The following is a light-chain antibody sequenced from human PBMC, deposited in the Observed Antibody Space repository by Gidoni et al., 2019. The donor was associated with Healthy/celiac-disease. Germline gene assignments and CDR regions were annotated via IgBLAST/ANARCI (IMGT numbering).Light chain of an antibody. CDR2: AAS. CDR1: QSISSY. CDR3: QQSYSTLLT. Sequence: DIQMTQSPSSLSASVGDRVTITCRASQSISSYLNWYQQKPGKAPKLLIYAASSLQSGVPSMFSGSGSGTDFTLTISILQPEDFATYYCQQSYSTLLTFGGGTKVEIK. J-gene: IGKJ4*01. V-gene: IGKV1-39*01.